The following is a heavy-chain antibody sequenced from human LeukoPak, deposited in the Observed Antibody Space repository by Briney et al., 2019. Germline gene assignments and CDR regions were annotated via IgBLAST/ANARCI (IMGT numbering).Heavy chain of an antibody. CDR3: ARHYYVEMVRGVIDY. Sequence: SETLSLTCTVSGGSISSSSYYWGWIRQPPGKGLEWIGSIYYSGSTYYNPSLKSRVTISVDTSKNQFSLKLSSVTAADTAVYYCARHYYVEMVRGVIDYWGQGTLVTVSS. D-gene: IGHD3-10*01. J-gene: IGHJ4*02. CDR1: GGSISSSSYY. CDR2: IYYSGST. V-gene: IGHV4-39*01.